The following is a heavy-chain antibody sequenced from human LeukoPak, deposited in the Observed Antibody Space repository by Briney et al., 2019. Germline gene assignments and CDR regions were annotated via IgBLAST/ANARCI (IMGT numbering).Heavy chain of an antibody. J-gene: IGHJ4*02. CDR3: ARGPGIDAAGVFDY. D-gene: IGHD6-13*01. Sequence: ASVKVSCKASGFGFISYGINWVRQAPGQRLEWMGWISAYTGHTKYLQKMRGRVTMTTDTSTNTAYMELRSLTSDDTAVYYCARGPGIDAAGVFDYWGQGSLVTVSS. V-gene: IGHV1-18*04. CDR1: GFGFISYG. CDR2: ISAYTGHT.